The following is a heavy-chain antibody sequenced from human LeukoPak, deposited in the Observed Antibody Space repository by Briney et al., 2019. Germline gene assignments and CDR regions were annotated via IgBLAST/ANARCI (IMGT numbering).Heavy chain of an antibody. D-gene: IGHD3-22*01. V-gene: IGHV1-8*01. Sequence: GASVKVSCKASGYTFTSYDINWVRQATGQGLEWMGWMNPNSGNTGYAQKFQGRVTMTRNTSISTAYMELSGLRSEDTAVYYCARGRVYYYDSSGYYPHWGQGTLVTVSS. CDR3: ARGRVYYYDSSGYYPH. CDR1: GYTFTSYD. CDR2: MNPNSGNT. J-gene: IGHJ4*02.